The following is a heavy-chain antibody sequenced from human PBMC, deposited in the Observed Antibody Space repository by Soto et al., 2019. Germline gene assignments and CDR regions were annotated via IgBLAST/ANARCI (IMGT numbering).Heavy chain of an antibody. J-gene: IGHJ6*02. Sequence: VGSLRLSCVASAFTFNNFPMHWVRQAPGKGLQWLASITTTSTYKYYADSVKGRFSISRDNAKNSLYLELTNLRSEDTAVYYCAREKCSSTSCNHGMDVWGLGTTVTVSS. V-gene: IGHV3-21*01. CDR3: AREKCSSTSCNHGMDV. CDR2: ITTTSTYK. D-gene: IGHD2-2*01. CDR1: AFTFNNFP.